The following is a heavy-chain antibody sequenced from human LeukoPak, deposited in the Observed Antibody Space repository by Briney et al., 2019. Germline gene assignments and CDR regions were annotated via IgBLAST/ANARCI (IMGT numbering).Heavy chain of an antibody. CDR2: IYSGGST. CDR3: ARVVVTAMTDYYGMDV. CDR1: GFAVSSNY. V-gene: IGHV3-53*01. J-gene: IGHJ6*02. Sequence: GGSLRLSCAASGFAVSSNYMSWVRQTPGKGLEWVSVIYSGGSTYYADSVKGRLTISRDKSKNTLYLQMNSLSAEDTAVYYCARVVVTAMTDYYGMDVWGQGTTVTVSS. D-gene: IGHD2-21*02.